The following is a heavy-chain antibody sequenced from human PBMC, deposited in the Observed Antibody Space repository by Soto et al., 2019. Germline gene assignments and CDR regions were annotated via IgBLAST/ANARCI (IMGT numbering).Heavy chain of an antibody. CDR1: GFTFTSHA. CDR3: ARSSFYGSGSWDYYGLDV. D-gene: IGHD3-10*01. V-gene: IGHV1-3*01. CDR2: INAGNGNA. J-gene: IGHJ6*02. Sequence: QVQLVQSGAEVKKPRASVKVSCKASGFTFTSHAIQWVRQAPGQRLEWMGWINAGNGNAKYSQRFQGRVTIVRDTSARTAYMELSSLRSEDTAVYYCARSSFYGSGSWDYYGLDVWGQGTTVNVSS.